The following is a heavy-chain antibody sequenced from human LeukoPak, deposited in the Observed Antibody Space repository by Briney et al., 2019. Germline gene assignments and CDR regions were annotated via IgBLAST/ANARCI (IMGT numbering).Heavy chain of an antibody. CDR3: ARAVTEYYYTSSGYYYVPYYFDY. D-gene: IGHD3-22*01. CDR2: IYYTGST. J-gene: IGHJ4*02. V-gene: IGHV4-59*01. CDR1: GASISSYY. Sequence: SETLSLTCTVPGASISSYYWSWVRQPPGKGLEWIGYIYYTGSTNYNPSLKSRVTISVDTSKNQFSLNLSSVTAADTAVYYCARAVTEYYYTSSGYYYVPYYFDYWGQGTLVTVSS.